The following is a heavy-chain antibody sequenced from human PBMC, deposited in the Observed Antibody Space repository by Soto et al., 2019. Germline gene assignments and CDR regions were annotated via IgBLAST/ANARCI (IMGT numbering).Heavy chain of an antibody. CDR3: ARAYDSSGYLAH. J-gene: IGHJ4*02. D-gene: IGHD3-22*01. CDR1: GGSISSGDYY. V-gene: IGHV4-30-4*01. CDR2: IYYSGST. Sequence: SETLSLTCTVSGGSISSGDYYWSWIRQPPGKGLEWIGYIYYSGSTYYNPSLKSRVTISVDTSKNQFSLKLSSVTAADTAVYYCARAYDSSGYLAHWGQGTLVTVSS.